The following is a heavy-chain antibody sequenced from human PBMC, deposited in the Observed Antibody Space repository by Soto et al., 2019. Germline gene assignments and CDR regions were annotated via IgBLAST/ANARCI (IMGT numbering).Heavy chain of an antibody. CDR3: ARSNYCGSGSYLFDAFDI. V-gene: IGHV5-51*01. J-gene: IGHJ3*02. Sequence: LGESLKISCKGSGYSFTSYWIGWVRQMPGKGLEWMGIIYPGDSDTRYSPSFQGQVTISADKSISTAYLQWSSLKASDTAMYYCARSNYCGSGSYLFDAFDIWGQGKMVTVS. CDR1: GYSFTSYW. CDR2: IYPGDSDT. D-gene: IGHD3-10*01.